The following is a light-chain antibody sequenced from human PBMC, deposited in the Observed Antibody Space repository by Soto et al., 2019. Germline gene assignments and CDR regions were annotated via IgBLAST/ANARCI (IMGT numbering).Light chain of an antibody. V-gene: IGKV3-15*01. Sequence: EVVMTQSPATLSVSPGDRATLSCRASQSVDTNVAWYQQKPGQAPRLLFYDASTRATGIPARFSGSGSGTEFTLTISSLQSEDFAVYYCQHYHGWPITFGQGTRLEIK. CDR3: QHYHGWPIT. CDR2: DAS. CDR1: QSVDTN. J-gene: IGKJ5*01.